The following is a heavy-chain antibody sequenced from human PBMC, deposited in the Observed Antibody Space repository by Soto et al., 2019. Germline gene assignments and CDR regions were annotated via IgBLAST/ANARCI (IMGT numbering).Heavy chain of an antibody. V-gene: IGHV3-33*08. CDR3: ARTVSSSSRYYYDYGMDV. CDR1: GFTFSSYW. CDR2: IWYDGSNK. D-gene: IGHD6-6*01. Sequence: GGSLRLSCAASGFTFSSYWMSWVRQAPGKGLEWVAVIWYDGSNKYYADSVKGRFTISRDDSKNTLYLQMNSLRAEDTAVYYCARTVSSSSRYYYDYGMDVWGQGTRVTVSS. J-gene: IGHJ6*02.